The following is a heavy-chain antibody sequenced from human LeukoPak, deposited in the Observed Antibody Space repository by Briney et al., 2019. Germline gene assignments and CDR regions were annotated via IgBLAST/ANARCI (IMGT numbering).Heavy chain of an antibody. D-gene: IGHD4-23*01. J-gene: IGHJ2*01. CDR2: INPNSGGT. Sequence: ASVKVSCKASGYTFTGYYMHWVRQAPGQGLEWMGWINPNSGGTNYAQKFQGRVTMTRDTSITTAYMELSRLSSDDTAVYYCARHPGKVTNDWYFDLWGRGTLVTVSS. CDR1: GYTFTGYY. V-gene: IGHV1-2*02. CDR3: ARHPGKVTNDWYFDL.